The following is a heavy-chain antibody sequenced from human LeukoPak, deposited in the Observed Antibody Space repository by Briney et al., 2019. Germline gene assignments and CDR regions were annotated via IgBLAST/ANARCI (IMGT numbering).Heavy chain of an antibody. D-gene: IGHD2-8*01. CDR1: GGSISSYY. V-gene: IGHV4-59*08. CDR3: ARIMGRDAFDI. CDR2: IYYSGTT. J-gene: IGHJ3*02. Sequence: SETLSLPCTVSGGSISSYYWSWIRQPPGKGLEWIGDIYYSGTTNYNPSLKSRVTISVETSRNQFSLKLSSVTAADTAVYYCARIMGRDAFDIWGQGTMVTVSS.